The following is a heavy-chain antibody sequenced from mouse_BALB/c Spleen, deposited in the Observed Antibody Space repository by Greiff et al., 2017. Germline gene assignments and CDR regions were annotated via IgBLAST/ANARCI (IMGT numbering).Heavy chain of an antibody. V-gene: IGHV5-4*02. Sequence: EVQLVESGGGLVKPGGSLKLSCAASGFTFSDYYMYWVRQTPEKRLEWVATISDGGSYTYYPDSVKGRFTISRDNAKNNLYLQMSSLKSEDTAMYYCARDGDYGNYYFDYWGQGTTLTVSS. D-gene: IGHD2-1*01. CDR2: ISDGGSYT. J-gene: IGHJ2*01. CDR1: GFTFSDYY. CDR3: ARDGDYGNYYFDY.